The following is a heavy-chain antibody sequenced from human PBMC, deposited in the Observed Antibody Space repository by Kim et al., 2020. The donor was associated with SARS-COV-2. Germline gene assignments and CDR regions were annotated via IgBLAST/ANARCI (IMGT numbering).Heavy chain of an antibody. CDR2: IYPGDSDT. CDR1: GYSFTSYW. CDR3: ARRSFGLRFFDRRDYGMDL. V-gene: IGHV5-51*01. J-gene: IGHJ6*04. D-gene: IGHD3-9*01. Sequence: GESLKISCKGSGYSFTSYWIGWVRQMPGKGLEWMGIIYPGDSDTRYSPSFQGQVTISADKSISTAYLQWSSLKASDTAMYYCARRSFGLRFFDRRDYGMDLWGTGTTVPRSS.